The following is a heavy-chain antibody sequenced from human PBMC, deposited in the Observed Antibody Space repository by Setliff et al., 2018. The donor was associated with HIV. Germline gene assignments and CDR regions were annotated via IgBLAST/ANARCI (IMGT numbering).Heavy chain of an antibody. CDR3: ARPPPSLQDFDFVFDS. CDR2: IQQDGNEK. D-gene: IGHD3-9*01. CDR1: GFTFSSYS. J-gene: IGHJ4*02. V-gene: IGHV3-7*03. Sequence: GGSLRLSCAASGFTFSSYSMNWVRQAPGKGLEWVATIQQDGNEKYYVDSVRGRFIVSRDNRRKVLHLQMSSLRVEDTAVYYCARPPPSLQDFDFVFDSWGQGTLVTVSS.